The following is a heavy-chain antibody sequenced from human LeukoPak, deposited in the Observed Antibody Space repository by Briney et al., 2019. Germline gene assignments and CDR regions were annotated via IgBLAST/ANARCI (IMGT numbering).Heavy chain of an antibody. V-gene: IGHV1-18*01. CDR1: GYSFTSYG. CDR2: ISAYNGNT. J-gene: IGHJ6*02. CDR3: ARGGATVSTTHYYYYYGMDV. D-gene: IGHD4-17*01. Sequence: ASVKVSCKASGYSFTSYGISWVRQAPGQGLEWMGWISAYNGNTNYAQKLQGRVTMTTDTSTSTAHMELRSLRSDDTAVYYCARGGATVSTTHYYYYYGMDVWGQGTTVTVSS.